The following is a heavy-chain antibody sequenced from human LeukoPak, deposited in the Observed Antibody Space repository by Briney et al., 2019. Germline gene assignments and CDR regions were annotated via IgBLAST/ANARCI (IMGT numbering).Heavy chain of an antibody. CDR3: ARGTQYSSSTFDY. Sequence: PSETLSLTCTVSGGSISSYYWSWIRQPPGKGLEWIGYIYYSGSTNYNPSLMSRVTISVDTSKNQFSLKLSSVTAADTAVYYCARGTQYSSSTFDYWGQGTLVTVSS. V-gene: IGHV4-59*01. D-gene: IGHD6-6*01. J-gene: IGHJ4*02. CDR1: GGSISSYY. CDR2: IYYSGST.